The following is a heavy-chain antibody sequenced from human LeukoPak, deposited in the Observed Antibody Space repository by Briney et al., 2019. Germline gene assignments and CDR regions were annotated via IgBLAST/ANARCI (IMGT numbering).Heavy chain of an antibody. CDR3: ARSRQADIVAYFDY. J-gene: IGHJ4*02. CDR1: GFTFSSYW. CDR2: INSDGSST. D-gene: IGHD5-12*01. Sequence: GGSLRLSCAASGFTFSSYWMHWVRQAPGKGLVWVSRINSDGSSTSYADSVKGRFTISRDNAKNTLYLQMNSLRAKDTAVYYCARSRQADIVAYFDYWGKGTLVTVSS. V-gene: IGHV3-74*01.